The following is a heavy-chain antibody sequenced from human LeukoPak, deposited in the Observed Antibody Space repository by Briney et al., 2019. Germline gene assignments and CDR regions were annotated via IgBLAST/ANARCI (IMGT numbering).Heavy chain of an antibody. CDR1: GASMHNHY. D-gene: IGHD3-10*01. J-gene: IGHJ4*02. CDR2: VSDIETT. V-gene: IGHV4-59*11. Sequence: SETLSLTCSVSGASMHNHYWSWIRQPPGKALEWIGYVSDIETTNYNPSLKSRVSMSVDTSKNEFSLRLSSVTAADTALYYCATRPAETTWFGVFDYWGRGTLVTVSS. CDR3: ATRPAETTWFGVFDY.